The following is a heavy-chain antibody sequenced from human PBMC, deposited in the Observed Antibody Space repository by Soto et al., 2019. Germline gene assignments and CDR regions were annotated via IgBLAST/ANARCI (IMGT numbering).Heavy chain of an antibody. CDR3: ARDPYCSSTSCYSLVDY. V-gene: IGHV1-18*04. CDR1: CYTFTSYG. J-gene: IGHJ4*02. D-gene: IGHD2-2*02. Sequence: SVKDSCKGTCYTFTSYGISWVRQAPGQGLEWMGWISAYNGNTNYAQKLQGRVTMTTDTSTSTAYMELRSLRSDDTAVYYCARDPYCSSTSCYSLVDYWGQGTLVTVSS. CDR2: ISAYNGNT.